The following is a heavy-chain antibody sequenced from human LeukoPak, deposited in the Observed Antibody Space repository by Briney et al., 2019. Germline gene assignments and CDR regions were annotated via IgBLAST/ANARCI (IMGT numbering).Heavy chain of an antibody. CDR3: ARMGVLGFGELLWRPYYHYYMDV. CDR2: IIPIFGTA. V-gene: IGHV1-69*13. D-gene: IGHD3-10*01. J-gene: IGHJ6*03. Sequence: SVKVSCKASGGTFSSYAISWARQAPGQGLEWMGGIIPIFGTANYAQKFQGRVTITADESTSTAYMELSSLRSEDTAVYYCARMGVLGFGELLWRPYYHYYMDVWGKGTTVTVSS. CDR1: GGTFSSYA.